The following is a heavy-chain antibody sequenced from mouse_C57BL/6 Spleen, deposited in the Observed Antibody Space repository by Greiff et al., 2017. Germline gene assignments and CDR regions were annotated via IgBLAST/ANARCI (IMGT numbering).Heavy chain of an antibody. CDR1: GYTFTSYW. Sequence: QVQLQQPGAELVKPGASVKMSCKASGYTFTSYWITWVKQRPGQGLEWIGDIYPGSGSTNYNEKFKSKATLTVDTSSSTAYMQLSSLTSEDSAVYYCARSDDDEGLFAYWGQGTLVTVSA. CDR3: ARSDDDEGLFAY. CDR2: IYPGSGST. J-gene: IGHJ3*01. V-gene: IGHV1-55*01. D-gene: IGHD2-4*01.